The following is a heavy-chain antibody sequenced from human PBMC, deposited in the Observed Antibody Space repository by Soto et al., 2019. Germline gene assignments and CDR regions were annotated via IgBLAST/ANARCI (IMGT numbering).Heavy chain of an antibody. CDR1: GYSMSGYY. V-gene: IGHV4-59*01. CDR3: ARITRSPNSGYFDY. Sequence: SETLSLTCTFSGYSMSGYYWTWFRQPPGKGLEWVGYIYYTGSTQYNPSLKSRVTVSVDTSKNQFSLILSSVTAADTAVYYCARITRSPNSGYFDYWGQGALVTVSS. CDR2: IYYTGST. D-gene: IGHD7-27*01. J-gene: IGHJ4*02.